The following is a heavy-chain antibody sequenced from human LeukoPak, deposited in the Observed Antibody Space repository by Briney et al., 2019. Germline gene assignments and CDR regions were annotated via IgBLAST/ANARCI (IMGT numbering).Heavy chain of an antibody. CDR2: IYYSGST. V-gene: IGHV4-59*05. CDR1: GGSISSYY. J-gene: IGHJ4*02. Sequence: PSETLSLTCTVSGGSISSYYWSWIRQPAGKGLEWIGRIYYSGSTYYNPSLKSRVTISVDTSKNQFSLKLSSVTAADTAVYYCARLAKVAGITGTTRWFRPYYFDYWGQGTLVTVSS. CDR3: ARLAKVAGITGTTRWFRPYYFDY. D-gene: IGHD1-7*01.